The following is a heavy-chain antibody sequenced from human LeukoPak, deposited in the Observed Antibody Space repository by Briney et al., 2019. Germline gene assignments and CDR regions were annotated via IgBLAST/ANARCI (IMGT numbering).Heavy chain of an antibody. V-gene: IGHV3-23*01. CDR1: GFTFSSYS. Sequence: GRSLILSCAAAGFTFSSYSMSWVRQAPGKGLEWVSAISGSGGSTYYADSVKGRFTISRDNSKNTLYLQMTSLRAEDKAVYYCSGSYASYYFDYWGQGTLVTVSS. J-gene: IGHJ4*02. CDR2: ISGSGGST. D-gene: IGHD3-16*01. CDR3: SGSYASYYFDY.